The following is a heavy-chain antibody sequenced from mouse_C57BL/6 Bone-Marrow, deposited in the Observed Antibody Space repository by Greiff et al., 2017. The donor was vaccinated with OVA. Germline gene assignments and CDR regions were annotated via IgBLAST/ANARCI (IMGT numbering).Heavy chain of an antibody. J-gene: IGHJ1*03. D-gene: IGHD1-1*02. CDR2: IYPGSGST. CDR1: GYTFTGYW. V-gene: IGHV1-55*01. Sequence: QVQLKQPGAELVKPGASVKMSCKASGYTFTGYWITWVKQRPGQGLEWIGDIYPGSGSTNYNEKFKSKATLTVDTSSSTAYMQLSSLTSEDSAVYYCASWGPYYSPGYFDVWGTGTTVTVSS. CDR3: ASWGPYYSPGYFDV.